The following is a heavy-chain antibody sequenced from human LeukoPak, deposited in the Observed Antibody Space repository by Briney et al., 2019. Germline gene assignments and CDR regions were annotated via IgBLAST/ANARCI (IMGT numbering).Heavy chain of an antibody. D-gene: IGHD3-22*01. Sequence: GGSLRLSCAVSGFTVRSNYMTWVRQAPGKGLEWVSVIYSGGNTYYADSVKGRFTISRDISKNTLYLQMSSLRAEDTAMYYCARGGDSSGYYPYDHWGQGTLVTVSS. CDR2: IYSGGNT. CDR1: GFTVRSNY. CDR3: ARGGDSSGYYPYDH. V-gene: IGHV3-53*01. J-gene: IGHJ4*02.